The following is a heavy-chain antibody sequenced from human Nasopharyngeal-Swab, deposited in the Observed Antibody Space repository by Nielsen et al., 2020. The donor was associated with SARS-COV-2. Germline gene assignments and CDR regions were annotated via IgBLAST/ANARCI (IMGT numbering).Heavy chain of an antibody. D-gene: IGHD3-22*01. Sequence: WIRQPPGKGLEWIGYIYYSGSTNYNPSLKSRVTISVDTSKNQLSLKLSSVTAADTAVYYCARDDDSSGYYPFGYWGQGTLVTVSS. J-gene: IGHJ4*02. V-gene: IGHV4-59*01. CDR2: IYYSGST. CDR3: ARDDDSSGYYPFGY.